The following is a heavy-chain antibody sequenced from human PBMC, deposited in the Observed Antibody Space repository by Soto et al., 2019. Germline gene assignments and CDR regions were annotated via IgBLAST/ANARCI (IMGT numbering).Heavy chain of an antibody. CDR2: IKSKTDGGTT. J-gene: IGHJ6*02. CDR3: TTGHDILTRYYFYYYYYGMDV. D-gene: IGHD3-9*01. Sequence: GGSLRLSCAASGFTFSNAWMSWVRQAPGKGLEWVGRIKSKTDGGTTDYAAPVKGRFTISRDDSKNTLYLQMNSLKTEDTAVYYCTTGHDILTRYYFYYYYYGMDVWGQGTTVTVSS. V-gene: IGHV3-15*01. CDR1: GFTFSNAW.